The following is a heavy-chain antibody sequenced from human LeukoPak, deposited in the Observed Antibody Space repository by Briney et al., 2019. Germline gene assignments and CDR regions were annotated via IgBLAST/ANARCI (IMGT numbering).Heavy chain of an antibody. CDR1: GGSFSGYY. V-gene: IGHV4-31*11. CDR2: IYYSGST. Sequence: SETLSLTCAVYGGSFSGYYWSWIRQHPGKGLEWIGYIYYSGSTYYNPSLKSRVTISVDTSKNQFSLKLSSVTAADTAVYYCARDGQRGYSYGTGSRWYFDLWGRGTLVTVSS. D-gene: IGHD5-18*01. J-gene: IGHJ2*01. CDR3: ARDGQRGYSYGTGSRWYFDL.